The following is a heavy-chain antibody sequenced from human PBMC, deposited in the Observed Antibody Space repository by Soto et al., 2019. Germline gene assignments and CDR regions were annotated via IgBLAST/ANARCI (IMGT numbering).Heavy chain of an antibody. CDR2: INPIFGRT. Sequence: ASVKVSCKASGYTFTSYYMHWVRQAPGQGLEWMGRINPIFGRTNYAQKFQGRVTITTDASTSTAYMELSSLRSEDTAVYYCARVGGWYVPDYWGQGTLVTVSS. CDR1: GYTFTSYY. V-gene: IGHV1-46*01. J-gene: IGHJ4*02. CDR3: ARVGGWYVPDY. D-gene: IGHD6-19*01.